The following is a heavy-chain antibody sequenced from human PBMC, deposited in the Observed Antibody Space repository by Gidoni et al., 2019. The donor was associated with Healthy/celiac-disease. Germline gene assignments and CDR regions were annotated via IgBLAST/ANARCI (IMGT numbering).Heavy chain of an antibody. V-gene: IGHV3-9*01. CDR3: AKDIGSGWLYYFDY. J-gene: IGHJ4*02. CDR2: ISWNSGSI. CDR1: VCTFLDYA. D-gene: IGHD6-19*01. Sequence: EVHLVESGGGLVQPGRSLRLSCAACVCTFLDYAMNLVRQAQGKGLEWVSGISWNSGSIGYADYVKGRFTISRDNAKNSLYLQMNSLRAEDTALYYCAKDIGSGWLYYFDYWGQGTLVTVSS.